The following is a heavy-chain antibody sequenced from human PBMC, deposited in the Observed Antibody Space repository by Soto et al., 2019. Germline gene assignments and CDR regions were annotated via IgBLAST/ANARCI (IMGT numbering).Heavy chain of an antibody. D-gene: IGHD2-8*01. J-gene: IGHJ6*02. CDR1: GYTFTRYG. V-gene: IGHV1-18*01. CDR2: ISGYNGDT. Sequence: QGQLVQSGTEVKKPGASLKVSCKASGYTFTRYGISWVRQAPGQGLEWMGWISGYNGDTKYAQKFQGRVTMTIDTSTSTAYMELWSLTSDDTAVYYCAKNGQPPYYYYGMDVWGQGTTVTVPS. CDR3: AKNGQPPYYYYGMDV.